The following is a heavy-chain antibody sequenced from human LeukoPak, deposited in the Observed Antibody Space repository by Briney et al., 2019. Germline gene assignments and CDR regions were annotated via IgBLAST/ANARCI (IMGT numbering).Heavy chain of an antibody. CDR1: GYRFTSYW. CDR3: ARLFSASPGGFDY. J-gene: IGHJ4*02. CDR2: IYPGDSDT. D-gene: IGHD3-16*01. Sequence: GESLKISFKGSGYRFTSYWIGWVRQLPGKGLDWMGIIYPGDSDTRYSPSFQGQVTISADKSISTAYLQWSGLKASDTAIYYCARLFSASPGGFDYWGQGTPVTVSS. V-gene: IGHV5-51*01.